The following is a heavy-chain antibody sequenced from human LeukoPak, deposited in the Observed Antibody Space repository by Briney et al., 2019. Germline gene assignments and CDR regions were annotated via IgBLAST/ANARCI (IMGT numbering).Heavy chain of an antibody. V-gene: IGHV1-2*02. CDR3: AILATTQLFDY. CDR1: GYTFTDYY. Sequence: ASVKVSCKASGYTFTDYYSHWVRQAPGQGLEWMGWINPNSGGTNYPQKFQGRVTMTRDTSISTAYMELSRLRPDDTAVYYCAILATTQLFDYWGQGTLVTVSS. CDR2: INPNSGGT. D-gene: IGHD5-12*01. J-gene: IGHJ4*02.